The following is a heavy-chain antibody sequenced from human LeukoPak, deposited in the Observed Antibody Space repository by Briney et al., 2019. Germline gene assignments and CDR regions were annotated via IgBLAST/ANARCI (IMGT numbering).Heavy chain of an antibody. V-gene: IGHV1-69*02. CDR2: IIPILNIA. CDR3: ARGGGAYYYDSSGF. CDR1: GGTFSSYT. J-gene: IGHJ4*02. Sequence: ASVKVSCKFSGGTFSSYTVSWVRQAPGQGLEWMGRIIPILNIANYAQKFQGRLTITADKSTSTAYMDLTSLRSEDTAVYYCARGGGAYYYDSSGFWGQGTLVTVSS. D-gene: IGHD3-22*01.